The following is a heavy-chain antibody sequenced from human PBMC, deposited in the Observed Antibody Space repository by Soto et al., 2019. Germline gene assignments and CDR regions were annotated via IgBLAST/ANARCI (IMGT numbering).Heavy chain of an antibody. J-gene: IGHJ6*02. CDR2: INPSGGST. CDR1: GYTFTSYY. CDR3: ASRYCSSTSCYGRDYYYYGMDV. D-gene: IGHD2-2*01. V-gene: IGHV1-46*01. Sequence: QVQLVQSGAEVKKPGASVKVSCKASGYTFTSYYMHWVRQAPGQGLEWMGRINPSGGSTSYAQKFQGRVTMTRDTSTSTVYMELSSLRSEDTAVYYCASRYCSSTSCYGRDYYYYGMDVWGQGTTVTVSS.